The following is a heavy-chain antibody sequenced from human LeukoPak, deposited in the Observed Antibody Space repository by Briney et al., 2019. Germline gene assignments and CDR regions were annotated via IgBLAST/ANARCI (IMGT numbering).Heavy chain of an antibody. CDR1: GFTFSSYW. CDR2: IKQDGSEK. Sequence: PGGSLRLSCAASGFTFSSYWMSWVRQAPGKGLEWVANIKQDGSEKNYVDSVKDRFTISRDNTKNSLYLQMNSLRAEDTAVYYCARALSWCLAGNCRWGQGTLVTVSS. V-gene: IGHV3-7*04. CDR3: ARALSWCLAGNCR. J-gene: IGHJ4*02. D-gene: IGHD4/OR15-4a*01.